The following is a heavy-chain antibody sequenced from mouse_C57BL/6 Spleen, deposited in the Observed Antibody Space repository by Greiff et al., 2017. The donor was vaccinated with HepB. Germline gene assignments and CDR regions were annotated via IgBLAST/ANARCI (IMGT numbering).Heavy chain of an antibody. V-gene: IGHV1-54*01. CDR3: ARHDNSYYSNYFAY. J-gene: IGHJ2*01. CDR2: INPGSGGT. CDR1: GYAFTNYL. Sequence: VQLQQSGAELVRPGTSVKVSCKASGYAFTNYLIEWVKQRPGQGLEWIGVINPGSGGTNYNEKFKGKATLTADKSSSTAYMQLSSLTSEDSAVYFCARHDNSYYSNYFAYWGQGTTLTVSS. D-gene: IGHD2-5*01.